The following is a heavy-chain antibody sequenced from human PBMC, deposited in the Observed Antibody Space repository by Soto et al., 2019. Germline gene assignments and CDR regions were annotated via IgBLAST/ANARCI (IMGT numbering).Heavy chain of an antibody. Sequence: KGLEWVSAISGSGGSSYHADSVRGRFTISRDNSKNTLYLQMNSLRAEDTFFFFQAEDGIRDVRSVSAFLLNRSSDL. D-gene: IGHD3-10*02. CDR2: ISGSGGSS. V-gene: IGHV3-23*01. CDR3: AEDGIRDVRSVSAFLLNRSSDL. J-gene: IGHJ2*01.